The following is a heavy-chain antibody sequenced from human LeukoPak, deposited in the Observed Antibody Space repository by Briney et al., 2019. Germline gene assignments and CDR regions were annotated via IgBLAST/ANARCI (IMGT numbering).Heavy chain of an antibody. CDR1: GGSINSYY. CDR2: IYYSGST. V-gene: IGHV4-59*08. CDR3: ARRRAEGGSNGHYNWFDP. D-gene: IGHD6-13*01. Sequence: SETLSLTCTVSGGSINSYYWSWIRQPPGKGLEYIGYIYYSGSTDYNPSLKSRVTMSVDTTKNQFSLRLNSVTAADTAVYYCARRRAEGGSNGHYNWFDPWGQGTLVTVSS. J-gene: IGHJ5*02.